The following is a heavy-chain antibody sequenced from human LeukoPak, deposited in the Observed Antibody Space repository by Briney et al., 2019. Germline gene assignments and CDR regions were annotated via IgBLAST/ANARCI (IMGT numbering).Heavy chain of an antibody. V-gene: IGHV4-39*01. CDR2: IYYGGST. D-gene: IGHD6-13*01. CDR3: ARQVLGSSSWYWFDP. CDR1: GGSISSGGYY. Sequence: SQTLSLTCTVSGGSISSGGYYWGWIRQPPGKGLDWIASIYYGGSTFYNPSLKSRVTISVDTSKNQFSLTLSSVTAADTAVYYCARQVLGSSSWYWFDPWGQGTLVTVSS. J-gene: IGHJ5*02.